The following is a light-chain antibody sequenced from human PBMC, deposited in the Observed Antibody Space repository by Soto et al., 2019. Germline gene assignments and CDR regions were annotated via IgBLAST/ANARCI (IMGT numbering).Light chain of an antibody. V-gene: IGLV2-14*01. CDR2: EVS. J-gene: IGLJ2*01. CDR3: SSYKSSSTFVV. CDR1: SRDVGGYNY. Sequence: QSALTQPASVSGSPGQSITISCTGTSRDVGGYNYVSWHQQHPGKAPKVIITEVSNRPSGVSNRFSGSKSGNTASLTISGLQAEDEADYYCSSYKSSSTFVVFGGGTKLTVL.